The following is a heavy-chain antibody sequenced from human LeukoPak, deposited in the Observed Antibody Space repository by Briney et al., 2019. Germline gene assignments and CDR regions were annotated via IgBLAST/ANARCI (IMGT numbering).Heavy chain of an antibody. CDR2: ISSSGSTI. Sequence: PGGSLRLSCAASGFTFSSYAMHWVRQAPGKGLEWVSYISSSGSTIYYADSVKGRFTISRDNAKNSLYLQMNSLRAEDTAVYYCSRNDYSVYYYMDVWGKGTTVTVSS. J-gene: IGHJ6*03. CDR3: SRNDYSVYYYMDV. CDR1: GFTFSSYA. D-gene: IGHD4-11*01. V-gene: IGHV3-48*04.